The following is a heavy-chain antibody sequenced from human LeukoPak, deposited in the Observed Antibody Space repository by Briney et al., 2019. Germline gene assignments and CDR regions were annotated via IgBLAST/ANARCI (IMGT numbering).Heavy chain of an antibody. Sequence: GSLRLSCAASGFTFSSYAMHWVRQAPGKGLEWVAVISYDGSNKYYADSVKGRFTISRDNSKNTLYLQMNSLRAEDTAVYYWGRDPKMATIQYYFDYWGQATLVTVSS. J-gene: IGHJ4*02. D-gene: IGHD5-24*01. CDR3: GRDPKMATIQYYFDY. V-gene: IGHV3-30-3*01. CDR1: GFTFSSYA. CDR2: ISYDGSNK.